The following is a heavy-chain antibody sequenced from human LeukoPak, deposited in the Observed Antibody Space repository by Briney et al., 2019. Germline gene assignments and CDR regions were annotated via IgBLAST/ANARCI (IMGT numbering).Heavy chain of an antibody. CDR3: ARGSAAGTFDY. CDR2: ISSSSSYI. Sequence: GGSLRLSCAASGFTFSSYSMNWVRQAPGKGLEWVSSISSSSSYIYYADSVKGRFTISRDNAKNSLYLQMNSLRAEDTAVYYCARGSAAGTFDYWGQGTLVTVSA. D-gene: IGHD6-13*01. J-gene: IGHJ4*02. CDR1: GFTFSSYS. V-gene: IGHV3-21*01.